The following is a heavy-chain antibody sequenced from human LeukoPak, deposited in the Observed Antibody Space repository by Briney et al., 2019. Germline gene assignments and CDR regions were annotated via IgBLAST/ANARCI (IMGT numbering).Heavy chain of an antibody. CDR3: ARHGGGWLRQQLDY. D-gene: IGHD5-12*01. CDR1: GGSLSSSSYY. J-gene: IGHJ4*02. CDR2: IYYSGST. Sequence: SETLSLTCTVSGGSLSSSSYYWGWIRQPPGKGLEWIGSIYYSGSTYYNPSLKGRVTISVDTSKNQFSLKLSSVTAADTAVYYCARHGGGWLRQQLDYWGQGTLVTVSS. V-gene: IGHV4-39*01.